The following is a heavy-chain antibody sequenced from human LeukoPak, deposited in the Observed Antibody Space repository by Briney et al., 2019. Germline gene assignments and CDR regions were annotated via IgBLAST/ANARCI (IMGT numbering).Heavy chain of an antibody. CDR3: ARHLYYSASAFWYIDL. CDR2: VSQSGNT. V-gene: IGHV4-39*01. Sequence: PSETLSLTCTLSGDSISSSDHYWVWIRQSPGKGLEWIGSVSQSGNTYYKSSLKSRVTVSIDTSKNEFSLILTPVTAADTAEYYCARHLYYSASAFWYIDLWGRGTLVIVSP. D-gene: IGHD3-10*01. J-gene: IGHJ2*01. CDR1: GDSISSSDHY.